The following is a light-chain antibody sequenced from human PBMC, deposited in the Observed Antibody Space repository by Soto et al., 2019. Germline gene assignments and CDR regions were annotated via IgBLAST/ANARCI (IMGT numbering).Light chain of an antibody. V-gene: IGKV3-20*01. CDR2: GAS. J-gene: IGKJ4*01. CDR1: QSVSSSY. Sequence: PGERATLSCRASQSVSSSYLAWYQQKPGQAPRLLIYGASSRATGIPDRFSGSGSGTDFTLTISRLEPEDFAVYYCQQYGSSPLTFGGGTKVEIK. CDR3: QQYGSSPLT.